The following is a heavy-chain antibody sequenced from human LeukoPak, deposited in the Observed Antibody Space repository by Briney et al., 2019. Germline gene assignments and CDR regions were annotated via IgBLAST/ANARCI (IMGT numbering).Heavy chain of an antibody. V-gene: IGHV1-18*01. J-gene: IGHJ4*02. D-gene: IGHD4-17*01. CDR2: ISAYNGST. CDR3: ARAYYGDPRGDFDY. CDR1: GYTFTNYG. Sequence: ASVKVSCKASGYTFTNYGISWVRQAPGQGLEWMGWISAYNGSTNHAQNLQGRVTMTTDTSTSTAYMELRSLKSDDTAVYYRARAYYGDPRGDFDYWGQGTLVTVSS.